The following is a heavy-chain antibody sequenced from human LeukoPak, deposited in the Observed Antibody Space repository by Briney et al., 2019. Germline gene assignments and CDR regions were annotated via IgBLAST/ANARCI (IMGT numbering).Heavy chain of an antibody. CDR1: GYTLTELS. Sequence: ASVKVSCKVSGYTLTELSMHWVRQAPGKGLEWMGGFDPEDGETIYAQKFQGRVTMTRDTSISTAYMELSRLRSDDTAVYYCAREEVMATQHWGQGTLVTVSS. CDR2: FDPEDGET. CDR3: AREEVMATQH. V-gene: IGHV1-24*01. D-gene: IGHD2-8*01. J-gene: IGHJ4*02.